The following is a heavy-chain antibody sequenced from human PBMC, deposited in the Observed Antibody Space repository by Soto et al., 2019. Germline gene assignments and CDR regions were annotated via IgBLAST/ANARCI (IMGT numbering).Heavy chain of an antibody. J-gene: IGHJ4*02. V-gene: IGHV3-7*05. CDR1: GFTFSSYW. D-gene: IGHD4-17*01. CDR3: ARSDDYGDFLYFDY. CDR2: IKQDGSEK. Sequence: GGSLRLSCAASGFTFSSYWMSWVRQAPGKGLEWVANIKQDGSEKYYVDSVKGRFTISRDNAKNSLYLQMNSLRAEDTAVYYCARSDDYGDFLYFDYWGQGTLVTVSS.